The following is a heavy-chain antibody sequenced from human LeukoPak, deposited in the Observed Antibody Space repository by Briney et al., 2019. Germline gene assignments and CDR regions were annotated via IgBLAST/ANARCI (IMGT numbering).Heavy chain of an antibody. Sequence: GGSLRLSCAASGFIFSRHAMSWVRQAPGKGLEWVSTTGLESVHTLCADSVQGRFTVSKDNSRNTLDLQMDNLKVDDTAVYYCAKGDDIGKHPTRAYYFDIWGQGTLVTVSS. J-gene: IGHJ4*02. D-gene: IGHD5-24*01. CDR3: AKGDDIGKHPTRAYYFDI. CDR2: TGLESVHT. CDR1: GFIFSRHA. V-gene: IGHV3-23*01.